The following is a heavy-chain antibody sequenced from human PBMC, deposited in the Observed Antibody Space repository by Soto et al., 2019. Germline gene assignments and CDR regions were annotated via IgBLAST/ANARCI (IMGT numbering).Heavy chain of an antibody. CDR2: TRNKANSYTT. V-gene: IGHV3-72*01. CDR3: AATKFSYYYGMDV. CDR1: GFTFSDHY. J-gene: IGHJ6*02. Sequence: EVQLVESGGGLVQPGGSLRLSCAASGFTFSDHYMDWVRQAPGKGLEWVGRTRNKANSYTTEYAASVKGRFTISRDDSKSSLYLQMNSLKTEDTAVYYCAATKFSYYYGMDVWGQGTTVTVSS.